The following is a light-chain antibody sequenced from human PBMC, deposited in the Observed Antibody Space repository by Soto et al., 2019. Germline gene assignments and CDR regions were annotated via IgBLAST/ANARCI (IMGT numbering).Light chain of an antibody. CDR2: DAS. Sequence: VRWPQSASFVSASIHARVTITCRASQDIRNYLAWYQQKPGIAPKLLIYDASTLQSGVPSRFSGSGSGTEFTLTISSLQPEDFATYYCQHRSSYPIPVGQVTRLAIK. CDR3: QHRSSYPIP. J-gene: IGKJ5*01. CDR1: QDIRNY. V-gene: IGKV1-9*01.